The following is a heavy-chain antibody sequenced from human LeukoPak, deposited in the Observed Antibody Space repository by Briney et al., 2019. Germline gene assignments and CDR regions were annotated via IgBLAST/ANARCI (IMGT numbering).Heavy chain of an antibody. V-gene: IGHV4-39*07. CDR1: GGSISSSSYY. Sequence: SETLSLTCTVSGGSISSSSYYWGWIRQPPGKGLEWIGSIYYSGSTYYNPSLKSRITISVDTSKNQFSLKLSSVTAADTAVYYCAMGGMITFGGVIIRDNWFDPWGQGTLVTVSS. J-gene: IGHJ5*02. D-gene: IGHD3-16*02. CDR2: IYYSGST. CDR3: AMGGMITFGGVIIRDNWFDP.